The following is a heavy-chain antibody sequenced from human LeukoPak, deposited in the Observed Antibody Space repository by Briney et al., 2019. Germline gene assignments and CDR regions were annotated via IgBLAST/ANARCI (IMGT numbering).Heavy chain of an antibody. V-gene: IGHV3-7*01. J-gene: IGHJ6*02. Sequence: PGGSLRLSCAASGFTFSSYWMSWVRQAPGKGLEWVANIKQDGSEKYYVDSVKGRFTISRDNAKNSLYLQMNSLRAEDTAVYYCARDSSSWTLAQYYGMDVWGQGTTVTVSS. D-gene: IGHD6-13*01. CDR3: ARDSSSWTLAQYYGMDV. CDR2: IKQDGSEK. CDR1: GFTFSSYW.